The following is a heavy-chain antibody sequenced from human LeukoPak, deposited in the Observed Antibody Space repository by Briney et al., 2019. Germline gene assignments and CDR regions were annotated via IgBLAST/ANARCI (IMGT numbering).Heavy chain of an antibody. CDR3: ARGSHSSGWHYLFDY. Sequence: GGSLRLSCAASGFTFSSYWMNWVRQAPGKGLEWVSYISSSSSTIYYADSVKGRFTISRDNAKNSLYLQMNSLRAEDTAVYYCARGSHSSGWHYLFDYWGQGTLVTVSS. V-gene: IGHV3-48*01. J-gene: IGHJ4*02. D-gene: IGHD6-19*01. CDR1: GFTFSSYW. CDR2: ISSSSSTI.